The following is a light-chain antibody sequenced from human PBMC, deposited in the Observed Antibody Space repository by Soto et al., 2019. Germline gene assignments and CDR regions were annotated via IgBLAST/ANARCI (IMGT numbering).Light chain of an antibody. CDR3: SSYTTSSTPVV. J-gene: IGLJ2*01. V-gene: IGLV2-14*01. CDR2: EVS. Sequence: QSVLTQPASVSGSPGQSITISCTGTGNDVGGYNYVSWYQQHPGKAPKLIIFEVSNRPSGVSSRFSGSKSGYTASLTISGLQAEDEADYYCSSYTTSSTPVVFGGGTKLTVL. CDR1: GNDVGGYNY.